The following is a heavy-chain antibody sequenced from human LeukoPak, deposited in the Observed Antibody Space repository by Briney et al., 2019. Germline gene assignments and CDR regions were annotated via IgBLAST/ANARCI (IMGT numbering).Heavy chain of an antibody. CDR3: ARVDFVVVPAAMYWFDP. D-gene: IGHD2-2*01. CDR1: GGSVSSSSYY. CDR2: IYYSGST. Sequence: PSETLSLTCTVSGGSVSSSSYYWSWIRQPPGKGLGWIGYIYYSGSTNYNPSLKSRVTISVDTSTNQFSLKLSSVTAADTAVYYCARVDFVVVPAAMYWFDPWGQGTLVTVSS. J-gene: IGHJ5*02. V-gene: IGHV4-61*01.